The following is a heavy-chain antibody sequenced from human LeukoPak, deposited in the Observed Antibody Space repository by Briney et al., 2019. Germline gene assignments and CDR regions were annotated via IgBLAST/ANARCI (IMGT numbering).Heavy chain of an antibody. V-gene: IGHV5-10-1*01. Sequence: GESLRISCKGSGYSFTSYWISWVRQMPGKGLEWMGRINPSDSYTNYNPSFQGHVTFSVDKSIATAYPQWTTLQASDTAMYYCARGGWLDDFWGQGTLVTVSS. J-gene: IGHJ4*02. CDR1: GYSFTSYW. CDR3: ARGGWLDDF. D-gene: IGHD6-19*01. CDR2: INPSDSYT.